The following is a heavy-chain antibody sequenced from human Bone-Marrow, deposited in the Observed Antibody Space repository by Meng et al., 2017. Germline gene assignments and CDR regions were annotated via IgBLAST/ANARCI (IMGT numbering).Heavy chain of an antibody. CDR1: GYTFTGYA. CDR3: ASRYSSSWYRNNWFDP. D-gene: IGHD6-13*01. Sequence: ASVKVSCKASGYTFTGYAMNWLRQAPGQGLEWMGWINTNTGNPTYAEGFTGRFVFSLDTSVSTAYLQISSLQAEDTAVYYCASRYSSSWYRNNWFDPWGQGTLVTVSS. J-gene: IGHJ5*02. CDR2: INTNTGNP. V-gene: IGHV7-4-1*02.